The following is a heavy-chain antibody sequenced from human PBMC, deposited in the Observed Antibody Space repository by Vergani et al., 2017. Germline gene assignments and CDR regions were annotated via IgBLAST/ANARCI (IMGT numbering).Heavy chain of an antibody. CDR1: GGSISSYY. Sequence: QVQLQESGPGLVKPSETLSLTCTVSGGSISSYYWSWIRQPPGKGLEWIGYIYYSGSTNYHPSLKSRVTISVDTSKNQFSLKLSSVTAADTAVYYCARALAPSHLDYWGQGTLVTVSS. CDR2: IYYSGST. J-gene: IGHJ4*02. V-gene: IGHV4-59*01. CDR3: ARALAPSHLDY.